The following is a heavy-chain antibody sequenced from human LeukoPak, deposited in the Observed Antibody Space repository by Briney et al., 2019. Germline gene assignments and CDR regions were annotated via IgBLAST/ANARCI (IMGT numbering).Heavy chain of an antibody. D-gene: IGHD2-2*01. J-gene: IGHJ5*02. Sequence: ASVKVSCKASGYTFTGYYMHWVRQAPGQGLEWMGWIDPNSGGTNYAQKFQGRVTMTRDTSISTAYMELSRLRSDDTAVYYCAREDIVVVPAAMMAWFDPWGQGTLVTVSS. V-gene: IGHV1-2*02. CDR2: IDPNSGGT. CDR1: GYTFTGYY. CDR3: AREDIVVVPAAMMAWFDP.